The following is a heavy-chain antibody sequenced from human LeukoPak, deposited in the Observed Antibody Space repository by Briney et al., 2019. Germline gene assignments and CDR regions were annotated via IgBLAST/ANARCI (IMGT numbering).Heavy chain of an antibody. D-gene: IGHD6-13*01. CDR2: IYYSGST. Sequence: SETLSLTCTVSGGSISSYYWSWIRQPPGKGLEWIGYIYYSGSTNYNPSLKSRVTISVDTSKNQISLKLSSVTAADTAVYYCARLAAAGTESTFVDYWGQGTLVTVSS. V-gene: IGHV4-59*08. CDR3: ARLAAAGTESTFVDY. J-gene: IGHJ4*02. CDR1: GGSISSYY.